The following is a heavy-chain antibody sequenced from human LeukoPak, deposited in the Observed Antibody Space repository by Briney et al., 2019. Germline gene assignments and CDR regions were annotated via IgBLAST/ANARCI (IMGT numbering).Heavy chain of an antibody. J-gene: IGHJ4*02. CDR2: IIPIFGTA. D-gene: IGHD3-10*01. CDR1: GGTFSSYA. Sequence: ASVKVSCKASGGTFSSYAISWVRQARGQGLEWMGGIIPIFGTANYAQKFQGRVTITTDESTSTAYMELSSLRSEDTAVYYCARGTGGVIWSFDYWGQGTLVTVSS. V-gene: IGHV1-69*05. CDR3: ARGTGGVIWSFDY.